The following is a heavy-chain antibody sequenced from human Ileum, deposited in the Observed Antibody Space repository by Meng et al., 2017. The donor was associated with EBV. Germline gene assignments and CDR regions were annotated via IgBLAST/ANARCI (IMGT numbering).Heavy chain of an antibody. CDR2: INHSGST. J-gene: IGHJ4*02. CDR3: ARGRGYGDYGSLY. Sequence: HVHLHQWGPGLLKPSETLCLTCAVYGGSCSGYDWSWIRQPPGKGLEWIGEINHSGSTNYNPSLKSRVTISVDTSKNQFSLKLSSVTAADTAVYYCARGRGYGDYGSLYWGQGTLVTVSS. D-gene: IGHD4-17*01. CDR1: GGSCSGYD. V-gene: IGHV4-34*01.